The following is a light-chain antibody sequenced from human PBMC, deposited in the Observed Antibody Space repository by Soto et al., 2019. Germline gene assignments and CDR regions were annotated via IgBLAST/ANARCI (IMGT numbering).Light chain of an antibody. J-gene: IGKJ1*01. CDR3: MQALQAPLT. CDR2: AAS. V-gene: IGKV1-39*01. Sequence: DVEMTQSPSSLSASVGGRVTITCRASQSISSYLNWYQQKPGKAPKLLIYAASSLESGVPSRFSGSGSGTEFTLTISSLQPDDFATYYCMQALQAPLTFGQGTKVDIK. CDR1: QSISSY.